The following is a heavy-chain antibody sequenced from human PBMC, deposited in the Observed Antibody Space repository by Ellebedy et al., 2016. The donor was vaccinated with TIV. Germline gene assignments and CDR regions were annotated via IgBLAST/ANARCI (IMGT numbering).Heavy chain of an antibody. D-gene: IGHD5/OR15-5a*01. Sequence: GESLKISCAASGFTFSDNAMGWVRQAPGKGLEWVAGISFGGESTYYPDSVKGRFTISRDNSKNTVYLQMSSLRVEDTAVFYCMKGHIYLSSFDQWGQGTLVTVSS. CDR1: GFTFSDNA. CDR3: MKGHIYLSSFDQ. V-gene: IGHV3-23*01. J-gene: IGHJ4*02. CDR2: ISFGGEST.